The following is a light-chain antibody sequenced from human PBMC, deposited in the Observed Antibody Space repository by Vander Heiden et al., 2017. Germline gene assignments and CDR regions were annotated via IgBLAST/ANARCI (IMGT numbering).Light chain of an antibody. Sequence: SVSTQPPTASAAPGQKVTISCSGSSSNIGSTYVSWYQQLPGTAPKLLIYENNKRPSGIPDRFSGSKSGTSATLGITGVQTGDEADYYCGTWDTSLSVVVFGGGTKLTVL. CDR1: SSNIGSTY. V-gene: IGLV1-51*02. CDR2: ENN. CDR3: GTWDTSLSVVV. J-gene: IGLJ2*01.